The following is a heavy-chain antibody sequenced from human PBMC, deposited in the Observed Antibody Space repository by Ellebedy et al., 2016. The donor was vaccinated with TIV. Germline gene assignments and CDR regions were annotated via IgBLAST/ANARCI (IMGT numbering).Heavy chain of an antibody. D-gene: IGHD3-3*01. V-gene: IGHV4-39*01. J-gene: IGHJ6*02. CDR2: IYYSGST. CDR3: ARRHDFWSGYYIRYYYGMDV. Sequence: SETLSLTXAVYGGSFSGYYWGWIRQPPGKGLEWIGSIYYSGSTYYNPSLKSRVTISVDTSKNQFSLKLSSVTAADTAVYYCARRHDFWSGYYIRYYYGMDVWGQGTTVTVSS. CDR1: GGSFSGYY.